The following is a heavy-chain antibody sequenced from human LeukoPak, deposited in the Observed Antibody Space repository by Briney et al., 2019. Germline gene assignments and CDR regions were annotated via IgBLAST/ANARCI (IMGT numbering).Heavy chain of an antibody. J-gene: IGHJ4*02. Sequence: ASVKVSCKASGYTFTSYAMHWVRQAPGQRLEWMGWINAGNGSTKYSQKFQGRVTITRDTSASTAYMELSSLRSEDTAVYYCARDFRRSMPAGPFDYWGQGTLVTVSS. CDR1: GYTFTSYA. CDR3: ARDFRRSMPAGPFDY. CDR2: INAGNGST. D-gene: IGHD2-2*01. V-gene: IGHV1-3*01.